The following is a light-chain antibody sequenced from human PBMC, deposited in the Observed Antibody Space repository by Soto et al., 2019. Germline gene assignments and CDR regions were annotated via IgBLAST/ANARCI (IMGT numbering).Light chain of an antibody. Sequence: IQLTQSPSSLSASVGDRVTITCRASQGLSSYLAWYQQKPGKAPQLLIYAASTLQSGVPSRFSAIESGTDFTLTISSLQPEDFATYYCQQVNNYPLTFGGGTTVEIK. CDR2: AAS. J-gene: IGKJ4*01. CDR3: QQVNNYPLT. V-gene: IGKV1-9*01. CDR1: QGLSSY.